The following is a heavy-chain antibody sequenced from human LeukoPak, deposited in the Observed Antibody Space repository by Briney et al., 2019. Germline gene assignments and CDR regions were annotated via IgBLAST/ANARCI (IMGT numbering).Heavy chain of an antibody. Sequence: SETMSLTCTVSGDSINSSNYYWSWIRQPPGKGLEWIGYIYYSGSTNYNPSLKSRVTISVDTSKNQFSLKLSSVTAADTAVYYCARDSRKDYYYYYMDVWGKGTTVTVSS. CDR1: GDSINSSNYY. V-gene: IGHV4-61*01. CDR3: ARDSRKDYYYYYMDV. CDR2: IYYSGST. J-gene: IGHJ6*03.